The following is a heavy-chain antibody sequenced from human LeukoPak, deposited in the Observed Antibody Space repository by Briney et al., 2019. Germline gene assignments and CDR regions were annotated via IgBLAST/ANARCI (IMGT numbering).Heavy chain of an antibody. Sequence: SETLSLTCSVSGYSISSGYYWGWVRQPPGKGLEWIGSIYHSGSTYYNPSLKSRVTISVDTSKNQFSLKLSSVTAADTAVYYCARGGRSHAFDIWGQGTMVTVSS. CDR2: IYHSGST. CDR3: ARGGRSHAFDI. D-gene: IGHD3-10*01. V-gene: IGHV4-38-2*02. J-gene: IGHJ3*02. CDR1: GYSISSGYY.